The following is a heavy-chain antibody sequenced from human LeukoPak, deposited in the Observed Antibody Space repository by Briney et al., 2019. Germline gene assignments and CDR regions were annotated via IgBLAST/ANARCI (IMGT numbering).Heavy chain of an antibody. Sequence: SVKVSCKASGGTFSSYAISWVRQAPGQGLEWMGGIIPIFGTANYAQKFQGRVTMTEDTSTDTAYMELSSLRSEDTAVYYCATIRYYDSSGYYYDFDYWGQGTLVTVSS. CDR2: IIPIFGTA. D-gene: IGHD3-22*01. V-gene: IGHV1-69*06. CDR3: ATIRYYDSSGYYYDFDY. CDR1: GGTFSSYA. J-gene: IGHJ4*02.